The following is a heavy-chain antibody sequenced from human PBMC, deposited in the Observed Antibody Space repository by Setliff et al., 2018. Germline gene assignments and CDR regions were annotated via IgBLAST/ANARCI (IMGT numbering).Heavy chain of an antibody. Sequence: ASVKVSCKASGYPFTNYGLTWVRQAPGQGLEWMGWISGHNGHTKYARNVQGRVTVTTETSTSTAFMELTSLTSDDTAVYYCARADYSSALHYFDYWGLGTLVTVSS. V-gene: IGHV1-18*01. CDR3: ARADYSSALHYFDY. CDR1: GYPFTNYG. J-gene: IGHJ4*02. D-gene: IGHD2-2*01. CDR2: ISGHNGHT.